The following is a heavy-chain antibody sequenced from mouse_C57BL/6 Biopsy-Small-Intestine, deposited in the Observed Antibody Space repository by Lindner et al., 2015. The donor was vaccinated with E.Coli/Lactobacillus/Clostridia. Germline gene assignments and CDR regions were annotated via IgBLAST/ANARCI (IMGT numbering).Heavy chain of an antibody. CDR2: IYPGDGDT. CDR3: ARKPWGYDGSPY. CDR1: GYAFSSSW. Sequence: VQLQESGPELVKPGASVKISCKASGYAFSSSWMNWVKQRPGKGLEWIGRIYPGDGDTNYNGKFKGKATLTADKSSSTAYMQLSSLTSEDSAVYFCARKPWGYDGSPYWGQGTTLTVSS. D-gene: IGHD2-1*01. J-gene: IGHJ2*01. V-gene: IGHV1-82*01.